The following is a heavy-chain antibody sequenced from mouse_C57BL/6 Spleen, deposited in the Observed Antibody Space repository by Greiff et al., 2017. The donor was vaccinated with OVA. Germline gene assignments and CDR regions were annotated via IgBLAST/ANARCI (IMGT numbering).Heavy chain of an antibody. V-gene: IGHV5-9-1*02. J-gene: IGHJ2*01. CDR2: ISSGGDYI. CDR1: GFTFSSYA. D-gene: IGHD2-5*01. Sequence: DVMLVESGEGLVKPGGSLKLSCAASGFTFSSYAMSWVRQTPEKRLEWVAYISSGGDYIYYADTVKGRFTISRDNARNTLYLQMSSLKSEDTAMYYCTMLYSKGDNFDYWGQGTTLTVSS. CDR3: TMLYSKGDNFDY.